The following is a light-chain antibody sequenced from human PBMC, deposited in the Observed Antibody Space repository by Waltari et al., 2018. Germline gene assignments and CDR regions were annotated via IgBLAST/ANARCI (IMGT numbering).Light chain of an antibody. CDR1: RTFFYDSNNKNY. J-gene: IGKJ2*03. V-gene: IGKV4-1*01. CDR2: GAS. Sequence: DIVMTQSPDSLAVSLGERATLNCKSSRTFFYDSNNKNYLAWYQQKPGQPPNLPIYGASTRKAGVPDRFSGSGSGTDFTLTISTLQAEDVAVYYCHQYYNTPYSYGQGTKLEIK. CDR3: HQYYNTPYS.